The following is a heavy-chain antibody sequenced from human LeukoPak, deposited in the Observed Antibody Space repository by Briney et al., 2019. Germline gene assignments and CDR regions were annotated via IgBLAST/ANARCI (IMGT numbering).Heavy chain of an antibody. CDR1: GYTFTNYA. CDR2: INTNTGNP. J-gene: IGHJ4*02. CDR3: ARDPPTTRLDY. V-gene: IGHV7-4-1*02. Sequence: ASVKVSCKASGYTFTNYAINWVRQAPGQGLEWMGWINTNTGNPTYAQGFSGRFVFSLDTSVSTAYLQISSLKADDTAVYYCARDPPTTRLDYWGQGTLVTVSS. D-gene: IGHD1-1*01.